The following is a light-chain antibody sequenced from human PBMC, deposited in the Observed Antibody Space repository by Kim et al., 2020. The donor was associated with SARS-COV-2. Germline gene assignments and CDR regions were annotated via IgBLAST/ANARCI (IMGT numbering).Light chain of an antibody. CDR2: DVS. Sequence: GQSITISCTGTSSDIGAYNYVSWYQQRPGKAPKLLVFDVSNRPSGVSHRFSGSKSGNTASLTISKLRPEDEADYSCCSYTSTGTYVFGTGTKVTVL. CDR3: CSYTSTGTYV. J-gene: IGLJ1*01. V-gene: IGLV2-14*03. CDR1: SSDIGAYNY.